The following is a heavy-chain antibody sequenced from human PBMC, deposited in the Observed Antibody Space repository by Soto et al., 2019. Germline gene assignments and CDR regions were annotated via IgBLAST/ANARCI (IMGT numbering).Heavy chain of an antibody. V-gene: IGHV4-39*01. D-gene: IGHD3-10*01. CDR2: IYYSGST. CDR1: GGSISSSSYY. Sequence: QLQLQESGPGLVKPSETLSLTCTVSGGSISSSSYYWGWIRQPPGKGLEWIGSIYYSGSTYYNPSLKSRVTISVDTSKNQFSLKLSSVTAADTAVYYCARVSSLRITMVRGGTGRFDPWGQGTLVTVSS. CDR3: ARVSSLRITMVRGGTGRFDP. J-gene: IGHJ5*02.